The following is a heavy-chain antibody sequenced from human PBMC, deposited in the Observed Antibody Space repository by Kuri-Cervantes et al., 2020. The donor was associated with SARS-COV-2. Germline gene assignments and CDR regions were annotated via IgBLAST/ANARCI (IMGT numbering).Heavy chain of an antibody. CDR3: AHVEMATNHGEYYFDY. D-gene: IGHD5-24*01. CDR1: GGTFSSYA. Sequence: GGSLRLSCKASGGTFSSYAISWVRQAPGQGLEWMGGIIPIFGTANYAQKFQGRVTITTDESTSTAYMELSSLRSEDTAVYYCAHVEMATNHGEYYFDYWGQGTLVTVSS. J-gene: IGHJ4*02. CDR2: IIPIFGTA. V-gene: IGHV1-69*05.